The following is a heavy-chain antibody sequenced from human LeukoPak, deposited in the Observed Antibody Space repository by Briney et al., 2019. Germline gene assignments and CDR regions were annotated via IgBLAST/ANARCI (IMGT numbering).Heavy chain of an antibody. D-gene: IGHD3-10*01. Sequence: SETLSLTCTVSGGSISSYSHYWGWIRQPPGKGLEWIGSIYYSGSTYYNPSLKSRVTISVDTSKNQFSLKLSSVTAADTAVYYCAREGYYGAHAFDIWGQGTMVTVSS. V-gene: IGHV4-39*07. CDR1: GGSISSYSHY. CDR2: IYYSGST. CDR3: AREGYYGAHAFDI. J-gene: IGHJ3*02.